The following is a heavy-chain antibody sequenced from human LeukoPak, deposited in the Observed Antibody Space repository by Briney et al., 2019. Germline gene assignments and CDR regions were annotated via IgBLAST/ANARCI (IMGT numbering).Heavy chain of an antibody. Sequence: GASVKVSCKASGYTFTSYAISWVRQAPGQGLEWMGGIIPIFGTANYAQKFQGRVTITADESTSTAYMELSSLRSEDTAVYYCASSPYYYDSSGYYTDYWGQGTLVTVSS. CDR2: IIPIFGTA. J-gene: IGHJ4*02. CDR1: GYTFTSYA. V-gene: IGHV1-69*13. D-gene: IGHD3-22*01. CDR3: ASSPYYYDSSGYYTDY.